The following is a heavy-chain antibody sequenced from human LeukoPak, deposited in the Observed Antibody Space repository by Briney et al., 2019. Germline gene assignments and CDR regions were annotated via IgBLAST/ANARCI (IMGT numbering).Heavy chain of an antibody. V-gene: IGHV4-39*07. CDR1: GGSIGSGTYY. CDR3: ARIQRWLQLPYDY. D-gene: IGHD5-24*01. CDR2: IYYSGST. J-gene: IGHJ4*02. Sequence: PSETLSLTCTVSGGSIGSGTYYWGWIRQSPGKGLEWIGSIYYSGSTYYNPSLKSRVTISVDTSKNQFSLKLSSVTAADTAVYYCARIQRWLQLPYDYWGQGTLVTVSS.